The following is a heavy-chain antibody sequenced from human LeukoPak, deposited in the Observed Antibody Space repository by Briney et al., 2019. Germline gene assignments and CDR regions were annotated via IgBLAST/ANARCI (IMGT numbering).Heavy chain of an antibody. J-gene: IGHJ4*02. V-gene: IGHV1-69*13. CDR1: GGTFSSYA. D-gene: IGHD3-22*01. CDR2: IIPIFGTA. Sequence: GASVKVSCKASGGTFSSYAFSWVRQAPGQGLEWMGGIIPIFGTANYAQKFQGRVTITADESTSTAYMKLSSLRSEDTAVYYCARLSRGYYYEPPGYWGQGTLVTVSS. CDR3: ARLSRGYYYEPPGY.